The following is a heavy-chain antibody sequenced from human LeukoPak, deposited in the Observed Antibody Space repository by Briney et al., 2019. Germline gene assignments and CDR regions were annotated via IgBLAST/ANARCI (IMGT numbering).Heavy chain of an antibody. CDR1: GGSISSSGYY. Sequence: KTSETLSLTCTVSGGSISSSGYYWSWIRQHPEKGLEWIGYIYYSGSTYCNPSLKSRVTISVDTSKNQFSLRLNSVTAADTAVYYCARGDTWFDYWGQGTLVTVSS. CDR2: IYYSGST. D-gene: IGHD5-18*01. CDR3: ARGDTWFDY. V-gene: IGHV4-31*03. J-gene: IGHJ4*02.